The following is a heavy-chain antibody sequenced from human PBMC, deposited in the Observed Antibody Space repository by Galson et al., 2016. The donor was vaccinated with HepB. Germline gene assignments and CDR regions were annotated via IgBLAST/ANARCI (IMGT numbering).Heavy chain of an antibody. CDR1: GDSISPYF. V-gene: IGHV4-59*01. CDR2: ISYTGTT. D-gene: IGHD3-9*01. J-gene: IGHJ4*02. CDR3: ASETVLIHDMLTGPRYFDY. Sequence: SETLSLTCTVSGDSISPYFWTWIRQPPGKGLEWIGYISYTGTTKYNPSLKSRLTISIDAPRRQFSLRLSSVTAADTAVYYCASETVLIHDMLTGPRYFDYWGRGTLVTVSS.